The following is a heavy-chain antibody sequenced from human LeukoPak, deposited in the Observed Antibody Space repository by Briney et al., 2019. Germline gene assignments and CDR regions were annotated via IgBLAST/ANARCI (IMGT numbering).Heavy chain of an antibody. Sequence: PSETLSLTCTVSGGSISSYYWSWIRQPPGKGLEWIGYIYYSGSTNYNPSLKSRVTIPVDTSKNQFSLKLSSVTAADTAVYYCARSYYDYVWGSYRLDYWGQGTLVTVSS. CDR1: GGSISSYY. J-gene: IGHJ4*02. D-gene: IGHD3-16*02. V-gene: IGHV4-59*08. CDR2: IYYSGST. CDR3: ARSYYDYVWGSYRLDY.